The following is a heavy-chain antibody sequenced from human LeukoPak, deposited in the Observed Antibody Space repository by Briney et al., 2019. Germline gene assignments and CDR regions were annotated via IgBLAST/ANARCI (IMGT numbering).Heavy chain of an antibody. CDR2: INPNSGGT. J-gene: IGHJ4*02. CDR1: GYTFAGYY. CDR3: ARSGSGSYYDVDY. Sequence: GASVKVSCKASGYTFAGYYMHWVRQAPGQGLEWMGRINPNSGGTNYAQKFQGRVTITRDTSISTAYMELSRLRSDDTAVYYCARSGSGSYYDVDYWGQGTLITVSS. V-gene: IGHV1-2*06. D-gene: IGHD1-26*01.